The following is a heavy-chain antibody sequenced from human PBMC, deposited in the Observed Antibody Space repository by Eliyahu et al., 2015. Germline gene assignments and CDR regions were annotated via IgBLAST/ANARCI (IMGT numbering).Heavy chain of an antibody. CDR1: GFTFSSYA. CDR2: ISSNGGST. J-gene: IGHJ4*02. D-gene: IGHD2-2*01. V-gene: IGHV3-64D*06. Sequence: EVQLVESGGGLVQPGGSLRLSCSASGFTFSSYAMHWVRQAPGKGLEYVSAISSNGGSTYYADSVKGRFTISRDNSKNTLYLQMSSLRAEDTTVYYCARDIVVVPAAPGGLFDYWGQGTLVTVSS. CDR3: ARDIVVVPAAPGGLFDY.